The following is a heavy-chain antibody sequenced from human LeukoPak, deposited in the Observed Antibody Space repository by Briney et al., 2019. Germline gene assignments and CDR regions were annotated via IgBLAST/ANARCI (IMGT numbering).Heavy chain of an antibody. CDR2: FDPEDGET. CDR1: GYTLTELS. CDR3: ATGSWMTTGYYYYGMDV. Sequence: ASVKVSCTVSGYTLTELSMHWVRQAPGKGLEWMGGFDPEDGETIYAQKFQGRVTMTEDTSTDTAYMELSSLRSEDTAVYYCATGSWMTTGYYYYGMDVWGQGTTVTVSS. V-gene: IGHV1-24*01. J-gene: IGHJ6*02. D-gene: IGHD4-11*01.